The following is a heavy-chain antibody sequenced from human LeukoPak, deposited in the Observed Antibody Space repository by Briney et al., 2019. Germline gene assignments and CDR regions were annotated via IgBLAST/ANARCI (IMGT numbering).Heavy chain of an antibody. V-gene: IGHV3-23*01. CDR3: AKSTRRTLGGDFDY. CDR1: GFTFSSYA. J-gene: IGHJ4*02. Sequence: PGGSLRLSYAASGFTFSSYAMSWVRQAPGKGLEWVSGISGSGSSSYYAESVKGRFTISRDNSKNTLYLQMNSLRAEDTAVYYCAKSTRRTLGGDFDYWGQGTLVTVSS. CDR2: ISGSGSSS. D-gene: IGHD1-14*01.